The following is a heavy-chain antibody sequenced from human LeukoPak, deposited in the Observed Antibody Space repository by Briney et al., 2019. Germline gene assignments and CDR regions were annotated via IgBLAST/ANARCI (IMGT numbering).Heavy chain of an antibody. V-gene: IGHV1-24*01. CDR3: ATDKMVRGFNWFDP. Sequence: ASVKVSCKVSGYTLTELSIHWVRQAPGKGLEWMGGFDSQDGETIYAQKFQGRVTMTEDTSTDTAYMELSSPRSEDTAVYYCATDKMVRGFNWFDPWGQGTLVTVSS. CDR1: GYTLTELS. D-gene: IGHD3-10*01. J-gene: IGHJ5*02. CDR2: FDSQDGET.